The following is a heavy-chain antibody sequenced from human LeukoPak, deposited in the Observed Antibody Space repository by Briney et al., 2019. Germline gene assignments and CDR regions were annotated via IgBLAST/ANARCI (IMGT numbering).Heavy chain of an antibody. J-gene: IGHJ5*02. CDR1: GFPYNRYE. CDR3: AITYRSSSLWFDP. V-gene: IGHV3-48*03. Sequence: QPGGSLTLFCAASGFPYNRYEMQWLRQAPGKGLEWVSYISSSGTTIYYADSVKGRFTIYRDNAKNSLSLQMNSLSAEDTAVYYCAITYRSSSLWFDPWGEGTLVTVSS. CDR2: ISSSGTTI. D-gene: IGHD6-13*01.